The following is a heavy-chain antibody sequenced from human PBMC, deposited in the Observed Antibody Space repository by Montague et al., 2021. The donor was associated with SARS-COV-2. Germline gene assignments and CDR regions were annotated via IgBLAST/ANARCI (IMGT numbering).Heavy chain of an antibody. J-gene: IGHJ4*02. Sequence: SETLSLTCTVSGGSISSFYWCWFRQPPGKGLDWIGYISDCWSTNYNPSLTGRVTMSVDTSKNQFSLTLNSVTAADTAVYYCARHYSATLPADYWGQGTLVTVSS. CDR2: ISDCWST. D-gene: IGHD2-15*01. CDR1: GGSISSFY. CDR3: ARHYSATLPADY. V-gene: IGHV4-59*08.